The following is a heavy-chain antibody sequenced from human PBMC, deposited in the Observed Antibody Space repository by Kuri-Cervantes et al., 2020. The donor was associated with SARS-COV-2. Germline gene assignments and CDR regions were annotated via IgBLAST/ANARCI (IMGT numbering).Heavy chain of an antibody. CDR1: GGSISSHY. CDR3: ATGSYYVAYDY. CDR2: LYYSGST. D-gene: IGHD1-26*01. V-gene: IGHV4-59*11. J-gene: IGHJ4*02. Sequence: SETLSLTCTVSGGSISSHYWSWIRQPPGKGLEWIGYLYYSGSTNYNPSLKSQVTISLDTSKNQFSLKLSSVTAADTAVYYCATGSYYVAYDYWGRGTLVTVSS.